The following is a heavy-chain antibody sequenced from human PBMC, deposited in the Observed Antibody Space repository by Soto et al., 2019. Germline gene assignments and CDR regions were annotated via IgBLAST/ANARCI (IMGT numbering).Heavy chain of an antibody. D-gene: IGHD6-6*01. CDR3: ARHWNSSSWYYYYGMDV. CDR2: IYYSGST. V-gene: IGHV4-39*01. CDR1: GGSISSSSYY. Sequence: SETLSLTCTVSGGSISSSSYYWGWIRQPPGKGLEWIGSIYYSGSTYYNPSLKSRVTISVDTSKNQFSLKLSSVTAADTAVYYCARHWNSSSWYYYYGMDVWGQGTTVTVSS. J-gene: IGHJ6*02.